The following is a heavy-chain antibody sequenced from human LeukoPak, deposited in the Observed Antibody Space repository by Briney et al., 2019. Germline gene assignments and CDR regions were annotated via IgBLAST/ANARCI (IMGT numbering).Heavy chain of an antibody. CDR3: ARDRGYTYGHPFDY. V-gene: IGHV3-33*01. CDR1: GFTFNTYG. Sequence: GRSLRLSCEASGFTFNTYGMHWVRQAPGKALEWVALTWADGSNKYYADSVKGRFTISRDNSKNTLYLQMNSLRAEDTAVYYCARDRGYTYGHPFDYWGQGTLLTVSS. CDR2: TWADGSNK. J-gene: IGHJ4*02. D-gene: IGHD5-18*01.